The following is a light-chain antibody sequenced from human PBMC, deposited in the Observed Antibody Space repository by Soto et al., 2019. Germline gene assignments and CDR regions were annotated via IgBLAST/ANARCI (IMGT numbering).Light chain of an antibody. CDR1: SNDVGIYNY. Sequence: QSALTQPASVSGSPGQSITISCTGTSNDVGIYNYVSWYQQHPGKAPKLMIYEVTNRPSGVSDRFSGSKSDNTASLTISGLQAEDEADYYCSSYTISSTGVFGGGTKVTVL. J-gene: IGLJ3*02. CDR2: EVT. V-gene: IGLV2-14*01. CDR3: SSYTISSTGV.